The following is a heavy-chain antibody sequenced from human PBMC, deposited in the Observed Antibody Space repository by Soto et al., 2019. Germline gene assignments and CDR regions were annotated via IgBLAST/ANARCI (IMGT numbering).Heavy chain of an antibody. CDR3: ARGGTPIAY. J-gene: IGHJ4*02. D-gene: IGHD3-16*01. CDR2: ISAYNGNT. Sequence: QVQLVQSGAEVKKPGASVKVSCKASGYTFTNYGISWVRQAPGQGLEWMGWISAYNGNTNHAQNFQGRVTMTTDTSKSTAYIELRSLRSDDTAVYSCARGGTPIAYWGRGTLVTISS. CDR1: GYTFTNYG. V-gene: IGHV1-18*01.